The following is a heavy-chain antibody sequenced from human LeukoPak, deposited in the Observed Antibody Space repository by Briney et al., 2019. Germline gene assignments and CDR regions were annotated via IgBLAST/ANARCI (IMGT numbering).Heavy chain of an antibody. CDR3: ARDSRGYYDSSGYFDY. Sequence: SETLSLTCTVSGDSVSSDSYYRSWIRQPPGKGLEWIGYISYSGSTNYNPSLKSRVTILVDTSKNHFSLKLSSVTAADTAVYYCARDSRGYYDSSGYFDYWGQGTLVTVSS. V-gene: IGHV4-61*03. D-gene: IGHD3-22*01. CDR1: GDSVSSDSYY. J-gene: IGHJ4*02. CDR2: ISYSGST.